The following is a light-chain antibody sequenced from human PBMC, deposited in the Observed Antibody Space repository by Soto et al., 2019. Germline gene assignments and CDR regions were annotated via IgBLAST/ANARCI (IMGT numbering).Light chain of an antibody. CDR3: AAWDDNLNAVV. Sequence: QSVLAQPPSVSDAPRQRVTISCSGSTSNTGNNAVSWYQHVPGKAPKLLMYYDDVLSSGVSDRFSGSKFGTSASLAISGLQSEDEADYYCAAWDDNLNAVVFGGGTQLTVL. CDR1: TSNTGNNA. V-gene: IGLV1-36*01. CDR2: YDD. J-gene: IGLJ7*01.